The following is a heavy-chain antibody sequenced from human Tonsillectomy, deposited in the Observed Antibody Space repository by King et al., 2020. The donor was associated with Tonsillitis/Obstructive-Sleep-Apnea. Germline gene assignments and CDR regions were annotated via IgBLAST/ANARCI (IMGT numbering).Heavy chain of an antibody. D-gene: IGHD2-21*02. Sequence: VQLQQSGPGLVKPSQTLSLTCAISANSVSSNSVTWNWIRQSPSRGLEWLGSTYYRSKWYNDYAVSVKSRITINPDTSKNQFSLQLNSVTPEDTAVYYCARKCDGFDCSSYAFDIWGQGTMVTVS. CDR1: ANSVSSNSVT. CDR3: ARKCDGFDCSSYAFDI. J-gene: IGHJ3*02. CDR2: TYYRSKWYN. V-gene: IGHV6-1*01.